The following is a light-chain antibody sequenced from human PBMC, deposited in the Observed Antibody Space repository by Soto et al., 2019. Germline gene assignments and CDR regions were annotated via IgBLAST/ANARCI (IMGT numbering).Light chain of an antibody. CDR1: TRDIAGYNY. J-gene: IGLJ1*01. V-gene: IGLV2-14*01. CDR3: CSFTSITTYV. CDR2: QVS. Sequence: QSVLTQPASVSGSLGQSITISCTGTTRDIAGYNYISWYQQLPGKAPKLMIYQVSNRPSGVSNRFSGSKSGNTASLIISGLQAEDEADYYCCSFTSITTYVFGTGTKVTVL.